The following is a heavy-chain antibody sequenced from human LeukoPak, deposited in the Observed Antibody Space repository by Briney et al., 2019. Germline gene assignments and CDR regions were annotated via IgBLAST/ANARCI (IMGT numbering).Heavy chain of an antibody. D-gene: IGHD1-26*01. CDR3: ARSTYSGSYLVS. CDR2: ISGDSDTI. V-gene: IGHV3-48*02. CDR1: GFTFSSYS. Sequence: GGSLRLSCAASGFTFSSYSMNWVRQAPGKGLEWVSYISGDSDTIHYTDSVKGRFTTSRDNAKNTLYLQVNSLRDEDTAVYYCARSTYSGSYLVSWGQGTLVTVSS. J-gene: IGHJ4*02.